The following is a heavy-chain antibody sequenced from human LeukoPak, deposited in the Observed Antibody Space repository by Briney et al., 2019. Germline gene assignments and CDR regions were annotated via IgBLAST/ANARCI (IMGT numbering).Heavy chain of an antibody. CDR1: GGSISSYY. CDR2: IYYSGST. CDR3: AGRPNYYDSSGKDY. V-gene: IGHV4-59*01. D-gene: IGHD3-22*01. J-gene: IGHJ4*02. Sequence: PSETLSLTCTVSGGSISSYYRSWIRQPPGKGLEWIGYIYYSGSTNYNPSLKSRVTISVDTSKNQFSLKLSSVTAADTAVYYCAGRPNYYDSSGKDYWGQGTLVTVSS.